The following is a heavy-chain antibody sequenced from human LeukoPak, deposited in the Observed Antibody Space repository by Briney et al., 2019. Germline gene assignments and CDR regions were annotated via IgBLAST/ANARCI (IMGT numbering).Heavy chain of an antibody. J-gene: IGHJ5*02. CDR1: GGSISSYY. CDR3: ATENSSSRKWFDP. D-gene: IGHD6-6*01. CDR2: IYYSGST. Sequence: PSETLSLTCTVSGGSISSYYWSWIRQPPGKGLEWIGYIYYSGSTNYNPSLKSRVTISVDTSKNQFSLKLSSVTAADTAVYYCATENSSSRKWFDPWGQGTLVTVSS. V-gene: IGHV4-59*12.